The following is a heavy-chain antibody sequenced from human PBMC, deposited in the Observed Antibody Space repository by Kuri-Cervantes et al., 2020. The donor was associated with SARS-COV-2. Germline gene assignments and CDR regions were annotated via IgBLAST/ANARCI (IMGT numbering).Heavy chain of an antibody. CDR1: GGSISSHY. CDR3: ARDRRVVIGGGGLAGYMDV. V-gene: IGHV4-59*11. CDR2: IYYSGST. J-gene: IGHJ6*03. D-gene: IGHD3-3*01. Sequence: SETLSLTCTVSGGSISSHYWSWIRQPPGKGLEWIGYIYYSGSTNYNPSLKSRVTISVDTSKNRFFLKLSSVTAADTAVYYCARDRRVVIGGGGLAGYMDVWGKGTTVTVSS.